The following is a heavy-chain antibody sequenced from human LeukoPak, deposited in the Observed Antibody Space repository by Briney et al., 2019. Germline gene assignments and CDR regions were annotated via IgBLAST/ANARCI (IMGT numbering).Heavy chain of an antibody. Sequence: GGSLRLSCAASGFTVSSNYMSWVRQAPGKGLEWVAFIRYDGSNKYYADSVKGRFTISRDNAKNSLYLQMNSLRAEDTAVYYCAKATVAGRGAFDIWGQGTMVTVFS. CDR3: AKATVAGRGAFDI. J-gene: IGHJ3*02. CDR1: GFTVSSNY. D-gene: IGHD6-19*01. V-gene: IGHV3-30*02. CDR2: IRYDGSNK.